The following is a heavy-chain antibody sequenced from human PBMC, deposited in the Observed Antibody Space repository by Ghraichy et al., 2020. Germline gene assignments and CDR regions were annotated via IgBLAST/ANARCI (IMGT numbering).Heavy chain of an antibody. CDR2: ISAYNGNT. Sequence: ASVKVSCKASGYTFTSYGISWVRQAPGQGLEWMGWISAYNGNTNYAQKLQGRVTMTTDTSTSTAYMELRSLRSDDTAVYYCARSGYLTAMVTGYYYGMDVWGQGTTVTVSS. J-gene: IGHJ6*02. CDR3: ARSGYLTAMVTGYYYGMDV. CDR1: GYTFTSYG. V-gene: IGHV1-18*01. D-gene: IGHD5-18*01.